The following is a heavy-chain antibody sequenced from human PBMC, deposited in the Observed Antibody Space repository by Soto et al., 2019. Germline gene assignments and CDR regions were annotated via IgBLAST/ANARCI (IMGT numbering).Heavy chain of an antibody. CDR3: ARYRTATSAEAHFDY. CDR2: ISAYNGNT. CDR1: GYTFTSYG. D-gene: IGHD3-16*02. Sequence: RASVKVSCKASGYTFTSYGISWVRQAPGQGLEWMGWISAYNGNTNYAQKLQGRATMTTDTSTSTAYMELRSLRSDDTAVYYCARYRTATSAEAHFDYWGQGTLVTVSS. J-gene: IGHJ4*02. V-gene: IGHV1-18*01.